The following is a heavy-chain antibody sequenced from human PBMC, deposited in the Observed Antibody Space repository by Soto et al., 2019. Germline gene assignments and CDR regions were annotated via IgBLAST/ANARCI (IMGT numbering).Heavy chain of an antibody. CDR3: ARAPMTTVDTYYYYYMDV. Sequence: GGSLRLSCAASGFTFSSYSMNWVRQAPGKGLEWVSSISSSSSYIYYADSVKGRFTISRDNAKNSLYLQMNSLRAEDTAVYYCARAPMTTVDTYYYYYMDVWGKGTTVTVSS. J-gene: IGHJ6*03. V-gene: IGHV3-21*01. CDR1: GFTFSSYS. CDR2: ISSSSSYI. D-gene: IGHD4-4*01.